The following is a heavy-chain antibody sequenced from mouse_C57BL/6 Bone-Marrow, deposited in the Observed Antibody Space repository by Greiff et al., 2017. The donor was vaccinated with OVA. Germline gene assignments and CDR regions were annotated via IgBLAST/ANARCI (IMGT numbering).Heavy chain of an antibody. CDR1: GYTFTDYY. D-gene: IGHD2-4*01. CDR2: INPNNGGT. V-gene: IGHV1-26*01. Sequence: EVKLQQSGPELVKPGASVKISCKASGYTFTDYYMNWVKQSHGKSLEWIGDINPNNGGTSYNQKFKGKATLTVDKSSSTAYMELRSLTSEDSAVYYCARGDYDYDVDYWGQGTTLTVSS. CDR3: ARGDYDYDVDY. J-gene: IGHJ2*01.